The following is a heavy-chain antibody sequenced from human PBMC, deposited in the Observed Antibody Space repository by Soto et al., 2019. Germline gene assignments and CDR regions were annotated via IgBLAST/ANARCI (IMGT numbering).Heavy chain of an antibody. J-gene: IGHJ4*02. CDR1: GFTFSSYG. CDR3: AKMRYSSSFPLFDY. CDR2: ISYDGSNK. D-gene: IGHD6-6*01. Sequence: PGGSLRLSCAASGFTFSSYGMHWVRQAPGKGLEWVAVISYDGSNKYYADSVKGRFTISRDNSKNTLYLQMNSLRAEDTAVYYCAKMRYSSSFPLFDYWGQGTLVTVSS. V-gene: IGHV3-30*18.